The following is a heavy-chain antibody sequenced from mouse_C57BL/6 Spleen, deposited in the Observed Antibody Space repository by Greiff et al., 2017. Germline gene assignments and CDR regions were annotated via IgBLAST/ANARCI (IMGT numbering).Heavy chain of an antibody. CDR3: ARCDGSSPNWYFDV. Sequence: VQLQQPGAELVMPGASVKLSCKASGYTFTSYWMHWVKQRPGQGLEWIGEIDPSDSYTNYNQKFKGKSTLTVDKSSSTAYMQLSSLTSEDSAVYYWARCDGSSPNWYFDVWGQGTTVTVSS. CDR1: GYTFTSYW. J-gene: IGHJ1*01. CDR2: IDPSDSYT. V-gene: IGHV1-69*01. D-gene: IGHD1-1*01.